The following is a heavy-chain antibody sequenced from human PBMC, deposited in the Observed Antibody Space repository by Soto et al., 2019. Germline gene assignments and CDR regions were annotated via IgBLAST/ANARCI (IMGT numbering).Heavy chain of an antibody. CDR2: IYYSGST. V-gene: IGHV4-39*02. J-gene: IGHJ4*02. CDR1: GGSISSSYYY. Sequence: SETLSLTCTVSGGSISSSYYYWGWIRQPPGKGLEWIGSIYYSGSTYYNPSLKSRVTISVDTSKNQFSLKLSSVTAADTAIYYCARDGDYYDSSGYYWRYFDYWGQGTLVTVSS. D-gene: IGHD3-22*01. CDR3: ARDGDYYDSSGYYWRYFDY.